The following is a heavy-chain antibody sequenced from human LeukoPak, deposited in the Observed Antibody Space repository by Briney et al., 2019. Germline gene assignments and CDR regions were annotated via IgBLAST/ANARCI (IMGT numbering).Heavy chain of an antibody. CDR1: GFTFSSYG. CDR2: IWYDGSNK. CDR3: ARDSEGSYRSSDYYYGMDV. D-gene: IGHD1-26*01. Sequence: GGSLRLSCAASGFTFSSYGMHWVRQAPGKRLEWVAVIWYDGSNKYYADSVKGRFTISRDNSKNTLYLQMNSLRAEDTAVYYCARDSEGSYRSSDYYYGMDVWGQGTTVTVSS. J-gene: IGHJ6*02. V-gene: IGHV3-33*01.